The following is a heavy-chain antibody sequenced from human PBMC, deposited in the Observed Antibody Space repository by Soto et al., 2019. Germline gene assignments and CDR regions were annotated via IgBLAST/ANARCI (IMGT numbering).Heavy chain of an antibody. V-gene: IGHV3-23*01. CDR3: AKALIPADIVVVPAAIVGWFDP. D-gene: IGHD2-2*01. Sequence: GGSLRLSCAASGFTFSSYAMSWVRQAPGKGLEWVSFIIVSVGSTYYAASLKGRLTISRDNSKNTFFLQLNSLRAEDTAVYYCAKALIPADIVVVPAAIVGWFDPWGQGTLVTVSS. CDR1: GFTFSSYA. J-gene: IGHJ5*02. CDR2: IIVSVGST.